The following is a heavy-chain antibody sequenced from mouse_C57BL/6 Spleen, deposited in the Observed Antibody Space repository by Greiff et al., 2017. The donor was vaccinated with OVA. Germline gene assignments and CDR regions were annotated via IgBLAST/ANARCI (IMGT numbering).Heavy chain of an antibody. CDR1: GYAFSSSW. J-gene: IGHJ3*01. CDR2: IYPGDGDT. CDR3: ARGDYDRGFAY. V-gene: IGHV1-82*01. Sequence: VQLQESGPELVKPGASVKISCKASGYAFSSSWMNWVKQRPGKGLEWIGRIYPGDGDTNYNGKFKGKATLTADKSSSTAYMQLSSLTSEDSAVYFSARGDYDRGFAYWGQGTLVTVSA. D-gene: IGHD2-4*01.